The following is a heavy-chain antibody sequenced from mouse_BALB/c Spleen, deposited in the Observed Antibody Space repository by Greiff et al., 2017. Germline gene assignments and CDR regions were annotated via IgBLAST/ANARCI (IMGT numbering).Heavy chain of an antibody. CDR3: AGSSTMIAWFAY. D-gene: IGHD2-4*01. V-gene: IGHV3-2*02. Sequence: EVKLQESGPGLVKPSQSLSLTCTVTGYSITSDYAWNWIRQFPGNKLEWMGYISYSGSTSYNPSLKSRISITRDTSKNQFFLQLNSVTTEDTATYYCAGSSTMIAWFAYWGQGTLVTVSA. CDR2: ISYSGST. CDR1: GYSITSDYA. J-gene: IGHJ3*01.